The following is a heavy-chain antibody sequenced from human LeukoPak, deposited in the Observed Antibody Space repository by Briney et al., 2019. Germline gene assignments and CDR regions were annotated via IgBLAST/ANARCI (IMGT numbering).Heavy chain of an antibody. Sequence: SETLSLTCTVSGGSISSSSHYWAWIRQPPGKRLEWIGEINHSGSTSYNPSLKSRVTISVDTSKNQFSLKLSSVTAADTAVYYCARGRRSIVVVPAARRGYYYMDVWGNGTTVTVSS. CDR2: INHSGST. CDR3: ARGRRSIVVVPAARRGYYYMDV. J-gene: IGHJ6*03. CDR1: GGSISSSSHY. D-gene: IGHD2-2*01. V-gene: IGHV4-39*07.